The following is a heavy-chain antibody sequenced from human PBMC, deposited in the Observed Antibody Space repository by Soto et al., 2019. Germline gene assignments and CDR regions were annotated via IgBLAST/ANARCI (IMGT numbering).Heavy chain of an antibody. Sequence: QPGGSLRLSCAASGFTFSSYAMHWVRQAPGKGLEWVAVISYDGSNKYYADSVKGRFTISRDNSKNTLYLQMNSLRAEDTAVYYCAREFPIAARPRGHWGQGTLVTVSS. CDR3: AREFPIAARPRGH. CDR2: ISYDGSNK. V-gene: IGHV3-30-3*01. CDR1: GFTFSSYA. J-gene: IGHJ4*02. D-gene: IGHD6-6*01.